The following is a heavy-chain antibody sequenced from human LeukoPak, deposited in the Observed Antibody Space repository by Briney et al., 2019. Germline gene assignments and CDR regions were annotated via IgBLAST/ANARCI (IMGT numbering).Heavy chain of an antibody. J-gene: IGHJ5*02. CDR2: IFYSGST. Sequence: PSETLSLTCTVSGGSISSYYWSWIRQPPGKGLEWIGYIFYSGSTNYNPPLKSRVTISVDTSKNQFSLKLSSVTAADTAVYYCARDPRARTCFDPWGQGTLVTVSS. CDR3: ARDPRARTCFDP. V-gene: IGHV4-59*01. CDR1: GGSISSYY.